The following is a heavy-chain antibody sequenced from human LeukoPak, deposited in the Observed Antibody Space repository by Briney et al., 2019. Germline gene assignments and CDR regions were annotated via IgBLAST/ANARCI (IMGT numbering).Heavy chain of an antibody. V-gene: IGHV3-23*01. CDR2: ISASGGAT. J-gene: IGHJ4*02. CDR1: GSTLRNYG. CDR3: ARGRFDY. Sequence: GGSLRLSCTASGSTLRNYGMSWVRQAPGKRLEWLSGISASGGATYYADSVKGRFTISRDNFKNTLSLQMNSLRAEDTAVYYCARGRFDYWGQGTLVTVSS.